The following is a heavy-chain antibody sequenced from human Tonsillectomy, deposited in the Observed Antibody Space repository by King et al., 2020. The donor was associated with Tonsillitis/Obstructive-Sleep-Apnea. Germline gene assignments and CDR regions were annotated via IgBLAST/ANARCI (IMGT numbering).Heavy chain of an antibody. J-gene: IGHJ6*02. CDR2: ISGSGRST. CDR1: GFTFSSYA. D-gene: IGHD3-22*01. CDR3: AKDYYDSSEDYYYGMDV. V-gene: IGHV3-23*04. Sequence: VQLVESGGGLVQPGGSLRLSCAASGFTFSSYAMSWVRQAPGKGLEWVSAISGSGRSTYSADSVKGRFTISRDNSKHTLFLLMNSLSAEDTAVYYCAKDYYDSSEDYYYGMDVWGQGTTVTVSS.